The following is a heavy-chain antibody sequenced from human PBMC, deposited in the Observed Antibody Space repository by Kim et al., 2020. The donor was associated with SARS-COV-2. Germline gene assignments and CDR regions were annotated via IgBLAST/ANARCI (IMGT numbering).Heavy chain of an antibody. Sequence: GESLKISCKGSGYSFTSYWIGWVRQMPGKGLEWMGIIYPGDSDTRYSPSFQGQVTISADKSISTAYLQWSSLKASDTAMYYCARPQYCGGDCYSSFDYWGQGTLVTVSS. D-gene: IGHD2-21*02. V-gene: IGHV5-51*01. CDR3: ARPQYCGGDCYSSFDY. CDR1: GYSFTSYW. CDR2: IYPGDSDT. J-gene: IGHJ4*02.